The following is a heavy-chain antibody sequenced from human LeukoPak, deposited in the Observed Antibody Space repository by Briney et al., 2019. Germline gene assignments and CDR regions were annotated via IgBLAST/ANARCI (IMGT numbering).Heavy chain of an antibody. J-gene: IGHJ4*02. Sequence: SVKVSCKASGYTFTGYYMHWVRQAPGQGLEWMGWINPNSGGTNYAQKFQGRVTMTRDTSISTAYMELSRLRSDDTAVYYCARERIAAADIFDYWGQGTLVTVSS. D-gene: IGHD6-13*01. CDR1: GYTFTGYY. V-gene: IGHV1-2*02. CDR3: ARERIAAADIFDY. CDR2: INPNSGGT.